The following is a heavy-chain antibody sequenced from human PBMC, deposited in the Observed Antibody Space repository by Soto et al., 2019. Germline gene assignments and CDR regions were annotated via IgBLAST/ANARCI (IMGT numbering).Heavy chain of an antibody. J-gene: IGHJ4*02. D-gene: IGHD2-15*01. CDR3: AREMGDIVVVVAAPFDY. Sequence: GSLRLSCAASGFTFSSYSTNWVRQAPGKGLEWVSSISSSSSYIYYADSVKGRFTISRDNAKNSLYLQMNSLRAEDTAVYYCAREMGDIVVVVAAPFDYWGQGTLVTVSS. CDR2: ISSSSSYI. V-gene: IGHV3-21*01. CDR1: GFTFSSYS.